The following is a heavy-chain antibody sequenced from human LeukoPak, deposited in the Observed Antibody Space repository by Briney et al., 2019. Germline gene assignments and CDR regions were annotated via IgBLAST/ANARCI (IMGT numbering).Heavy chain of an antibody. V-gene: IGHV3-30*04. J-gene: IGHJ4*02. CDR3: ARDYSSGWHFDY. Sequence: SGGSLRLSCAASGFTFSSYAMHWVRQAPGKGLEWVAVISYDGSNKYYADSVKGRFTISRDNSKNTLYLQMNSLRAEDTAVYYCARDYSSGWHFDYWGQGTLVTVSS. D-gene: IGHD6-19*01. CDR2: ISYDGSNK. CDR1: GFTFSSYA.